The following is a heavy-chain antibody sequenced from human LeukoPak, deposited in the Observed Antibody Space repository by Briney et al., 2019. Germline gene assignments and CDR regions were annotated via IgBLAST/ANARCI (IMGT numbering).Heavy chain of an antibody. V-gene: IGHV3-23*01. CDR1: GFTFSNYA. D-gene: IGHD2-21*01. Sequence: PGGSLRLSCAASGFTFSNYAMSWVRQAPGKGLEWVSGISGSGGNTYHADSVKGRFTISRDNSKNTLYVQMNSLRAQGTAVYYCATEKGDSPDYWGQGTLVTVSS. CDR2: ISGSGGNT. CDR3: ATEKGDSPDY. J-gene: IGHJ4*02.